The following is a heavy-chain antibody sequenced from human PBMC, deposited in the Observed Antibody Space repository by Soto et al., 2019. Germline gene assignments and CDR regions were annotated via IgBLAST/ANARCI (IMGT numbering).Heavy chain of an antibody. CDR2: INHSGST. J-gene: IGHJ6*02. CDR3: ARGTTTLRYFDWLSGPYGMDA. D-gene: IGHD3-9*01. CDR1: GGSFSGYY. Sequence: MSLTCAVYGGSFSGYYWSWIRQPPGKGLEWIGEINHSGSTNYNPSLKSRVTISVDTSKNQFSLKLSSVTAADTAVYYCARGTTTLRYFDWLSGPYGMDAWGQGTTVTVSS. V-gene: IGHV4-34*01.